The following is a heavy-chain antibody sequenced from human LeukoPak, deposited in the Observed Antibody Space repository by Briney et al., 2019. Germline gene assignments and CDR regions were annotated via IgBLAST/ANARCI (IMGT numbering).Heavy chain of an antibody. CDR1: GGSISSYY. D-gene: IGHD3-22*01. V-gene: IGHV4-4*07. CDR2: IYTSGST. CDR3: ARDKFPEWDYYDSSGYHDAFDI. Sequence: SETLSLTCTVSGGSISSYYWSWIRQPAGKGLEWIGRIYTSGSTNYNPSLKSRVTMSVDTSKNQFSLKLSSVTAADTAVYYCARDKFPEWDYYDSSGYHDAFDIWGHGTMVTVSS. J-gene: IGHJ3*02.